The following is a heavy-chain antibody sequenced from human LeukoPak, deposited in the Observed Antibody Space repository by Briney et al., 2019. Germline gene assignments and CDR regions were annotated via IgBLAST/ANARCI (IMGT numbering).Heavy chain of an antibody. J-gene: IGHJ4*02. CDR3: ARARGWRTSGYYLYPFDY. D-gene: IGHD3-22*01. V-gene: IGHV3-7*01. CDR1: GFTFTDYF. CDR2: IKHNGGEK. Sequence: GGSLRLSCVASGFTFTDYFMSRVRQAPGKGLEWVASIKHNGGEKYYVDSVKGRFTISRDNAKNSLYLEMSSLRVEDTAVYYCARARGWRTSGYYLYPFDYWGQGTWSPSPQ.